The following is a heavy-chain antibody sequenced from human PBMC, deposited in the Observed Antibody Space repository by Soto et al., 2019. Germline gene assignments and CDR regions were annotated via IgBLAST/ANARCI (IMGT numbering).Heavy chain of an antibody. Sequence: EVQLVESGGGLVQPGGSLRLSCAASGFTFSSYSMNWVRQAPGKGLEWVSYISSSSSTIYYADSVKGRFTISRDNAKNALYRQMNSLRDEDTAVYYCARGTKGYSSVRGGFDYWGQGTLVTVSS. J-gene: IGHJ4*02. CDR1: GFTFSSYS. CDR2: ISSSSSTI. V-gene: IGHV3-48*02. CDR3: ARGTKGYSSVRGGFDY. D-gene: IGHD5-12*01.